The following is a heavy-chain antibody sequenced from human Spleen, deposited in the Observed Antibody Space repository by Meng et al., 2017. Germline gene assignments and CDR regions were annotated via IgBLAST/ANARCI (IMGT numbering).Heavy chain of an antibody. Sequence: SETLSLTCTVSGGSISSSSYYWGWIRQPPGKGLEWIGSIYYSGSTYYNPSLKSRVTISLDTSKNQFSLRLSSVTAADTALYYCARGNYYGSGSQHPYDAFDIWGQGTMVTVSS. CDR3: ARGNYYGSGSQHPYDAFDI. D-gene: IGHD3-10*01. V-gene: IGHV4-39*07. CDR1: GGSISSSSYY. CDR2: IYYSGST. J-gene: IGHJ3*02.